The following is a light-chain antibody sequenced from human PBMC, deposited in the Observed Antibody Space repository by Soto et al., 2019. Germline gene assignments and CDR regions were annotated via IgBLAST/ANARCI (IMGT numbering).Light chain of an antibody. J-gene: IGLJ2*01. V-gene: IGLV3-21*02. CDR1: NIGSKN. Sequence: SYELTQPPSVSVAPGQTARITCGGSNIGSKNVHWYQQKPGQAPVLLISDDSDRPSGIPERFSGSNFGNTATLTISRVEAGDEADYYCQVWDSSRDQGVFGGGTKLTVL. CDR3: QVWDSSRDQGV. CDR2: DDS.